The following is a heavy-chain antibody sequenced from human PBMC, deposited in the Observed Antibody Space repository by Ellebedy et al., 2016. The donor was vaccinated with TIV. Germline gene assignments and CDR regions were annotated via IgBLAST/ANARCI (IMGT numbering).Heavy chain of an antibody. J-gene: IGHJ3*01. CDR1: GFSVNSKF. Sequence: GESLKISCAASGFSVNSKFMSWFRQAPGKGLEWVSVFYGGGTTYYADSVKGRFTISRDNSKNTLYLQMNSLSAEDTAVYYCARALFTSRPDAFDVWGQGTKVTVSS. V-gene: IGHV3-53*01. D-gene: IGHD2-15*01. CDR3: ARALFTSRPDAFDV. CDR2: FYGGGTT.